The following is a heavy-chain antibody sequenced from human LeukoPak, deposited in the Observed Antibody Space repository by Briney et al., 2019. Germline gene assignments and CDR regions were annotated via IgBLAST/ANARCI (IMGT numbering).Heavy chain of an antibody. CDR2: ISYDGSNK. D-gene: IGHD2-2*01. CDR1: GFTFSSYA. CDR3: ARSPSSQLLASRFDP. V-gene: IGHV3-30*11. Sequence: PGGSLRLSCAASGFTFSSYAMHWVRQAPGKGLEWVAVISYDGSNKYYADSVKGRFTISRDNSKNTLYLQMNSLRAEDTAVYYCARSPSSQLLASRFDPWGQGTLVTVSS. J-gene: IGHJ5*02.